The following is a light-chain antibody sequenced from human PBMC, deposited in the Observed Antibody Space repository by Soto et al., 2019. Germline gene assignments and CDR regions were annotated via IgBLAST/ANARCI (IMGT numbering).Light chain of an antibody. CDR3: QQFNNWPPYT. CDR2: GAS. J-gene: IGKJ2*01. Sequence: EIVMTQSPATLSVSPGERATLSCRASQSVSSNLAWYQRIPGQAPRLLIYGASTRATGIPARFSGSGSGTEVTLTLSSWQAEDVAVYYCQQFNNWPPYTFGQGTKLEI. CDR1: QSVSSN. V-gene: IGKV3-15*01.